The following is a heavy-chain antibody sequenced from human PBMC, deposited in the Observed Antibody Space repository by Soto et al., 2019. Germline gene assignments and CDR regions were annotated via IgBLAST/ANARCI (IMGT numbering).Heavy chain of an antibody. CDR3: ARALRYYDSSGYYFGRNYYYYGMDV. J-gene: IGHJ6*02. D-gene: IGHD3-22*01. Sequence: LSLTCAVYGGSFSGYYWSWIRQPPGKGLEWIGEINHSGSTNYNPSLKSRVTISVDTSKNQFSLKLSSVTAADTAVYYCARALRYYDSSGYYFGRNYYYYGMDVWGQGTTVTVSS. CDR1: GGSFSGYY. V-gene: IGHV4-34*01. CDR2: INHSGST.